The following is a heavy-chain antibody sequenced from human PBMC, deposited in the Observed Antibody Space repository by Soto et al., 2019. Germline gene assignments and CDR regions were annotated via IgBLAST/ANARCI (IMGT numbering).Heavy chain of an antibody. V-gene: IGHV4-59*01. CDR2: MYYSGST. D-gene: IGHD3-3*01. Sequence: QVQLQESGPGLVKPSETLSLTCTVSGGAISSYYWSWIWQPPGKGLEWIGYMYYSGSTKYNPSLKSRVTISIDTSKIQFSLKLSSVTAADTAVYYCARDTLSRFGSGYYIGGNYYYGMDVWGQGTTVTVSS. CDR3: ARDTLSRFGSGYYIGGNYYYGMDV. CDR1: GGAISSYY. J-gene: IGHJ6*02.